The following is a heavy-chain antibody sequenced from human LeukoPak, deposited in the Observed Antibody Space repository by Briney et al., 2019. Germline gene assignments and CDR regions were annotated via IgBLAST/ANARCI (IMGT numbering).Heavy chain of an antibody. Sequence: GGSLRLSCAASGFTVSSNYMSWVRQAPGKGLEWVSVIYSGGSTYYADSVKGRFTISRDNSKNTLYLQMNSLRAEDTAVYYCAKETSPSTINYDYWGQGTLVIVSS. V-gene: IGHV3-53*01. J-gene: IGHJ4*02. CDR1: GFTVSSNY. CDR3: AKETSPSTINYDY. D-gene: IGHD1/OR15-1a*01. CDR2: IYSGGST.